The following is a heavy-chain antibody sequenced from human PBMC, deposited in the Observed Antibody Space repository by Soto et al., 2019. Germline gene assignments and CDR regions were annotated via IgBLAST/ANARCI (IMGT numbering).Heavy chain of an antibody. V-gene: IGHV1-18*01. D-gene: IGHD3-16*01. CDR3: ARDKVWGGFDI. CDR1: GYSFSNYN. J-gene: IGHJ3*02. CDR2: ISGYNGNT. Sequence: ASVKVSGKSSGYSFSNYNFCWVRQAPGQGLEWLGWISGYNGNTNYAQKLQGRVTMTTDSFTSTAYMELRSLRSDDTAVYYCARDKVWGGFDIWGQGTMVTVSS.